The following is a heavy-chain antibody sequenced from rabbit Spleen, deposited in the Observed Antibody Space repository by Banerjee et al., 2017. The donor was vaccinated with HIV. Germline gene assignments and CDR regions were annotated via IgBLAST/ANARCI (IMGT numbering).Heavy chain of an antibody. CDR3: ARAIVPWLGLTRLDL. CDR1: GFSSSSSYY. V-gene: IGHV1S43*01. Sequence: QEQLVESGGGLVQPEGSLTLTCKASGFSSSSSYYMCWVRQAPGKGLEWIGIIYAARGTTDYASWVNGRFTISSDNAQSTVDLKMTSLTAADTATYFCARAIVPWLGLTRLDLWGPGTLVTVS. CDR2: IYAARGTT. J-gene: IGHJ3*01. D-gene: IGHD4-1*01.